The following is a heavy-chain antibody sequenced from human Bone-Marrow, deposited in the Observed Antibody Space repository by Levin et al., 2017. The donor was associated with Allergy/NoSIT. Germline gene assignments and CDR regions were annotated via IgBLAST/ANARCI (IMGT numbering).Heavy chain of an antibody. D-gene: IGHD6-13*01. CDR1: GGSISSYY. J-gene: IGHJ3*02. V-gene: IGHV4-4*07. CDR3: ARDSPNSIAGDAFDI. Sequence: TSETLSLTCTVSGGSISSYYWSWIRQPAGKGLEWIGRIYTSGSTNYNPSLKSRVTMSVDTSKNQFSLKLSSVTAADTAVYYCARDSPNSIAGDAFDIWGQGTMVTVSS. CDR2: IYTSGST.